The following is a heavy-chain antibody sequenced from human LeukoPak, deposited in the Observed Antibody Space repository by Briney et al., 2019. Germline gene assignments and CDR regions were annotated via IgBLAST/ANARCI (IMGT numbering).Heavy chain of an antibody. CDR3: ARGLGDGYSSDY. Sequence: ASVKVSCKASGYTFTSYDINWVRQATGQGLEWMGWMNPNSGNTGYAQKFQGRVAMTRNTSISTAYMELSSLRSEDTPVYYCARGLGDGYSSDYWGQGTLVTVSS. J-gene: IGHJ4*02. CDR2: MNPNSGNT. CDR1: GYTFTSYD. V-gene: IGHV1-8*01. D-gene: IGHD5-24*01.